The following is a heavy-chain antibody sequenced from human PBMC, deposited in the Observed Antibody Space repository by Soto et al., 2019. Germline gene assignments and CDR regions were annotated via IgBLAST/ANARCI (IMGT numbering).Heavy chain of an antibody. CDR2: INTDGSTT. D-gene: IGHD3-16*01. Sequence: EVQLVESGGGLVQPGGSLRLSCAASGFTFSNYWMHWVRQAPGKGPVWVSRINTDGSTTNYADSVEGRFTISRDNAKNTLYLQTNSLGAEGAAAYYCARDLGGYASHWGQGTLVTVSS. CDR3: ARDLGGYASH. CDR1: GFTFSNYW. J-gene: IGHJ4*02. V-gene: IGHV3-74*01.